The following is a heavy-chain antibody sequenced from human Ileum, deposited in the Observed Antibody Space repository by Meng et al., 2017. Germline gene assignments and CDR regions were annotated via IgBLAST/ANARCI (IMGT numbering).Heavy chain of an antibody. Sequence: VQLLESVGGVVQPGGSLRLACTASGITFDNAWMSWVRQAPGKGLEWVGRINSKTDGGTIEYAAPVKGRFTISRDDSKDTVYLQMNSLKSEDAAVYYCATGPEFWSTYDYWGQGTLVTVSS. V-gene: IGHV3-15*01. CDR2: INSKTDGGTI. J-gene: IGHJ4*02. D-gene: IGHD3-3*01. CDR1: GITFDNAW. CDR3: ATGPEFWSTYDY.